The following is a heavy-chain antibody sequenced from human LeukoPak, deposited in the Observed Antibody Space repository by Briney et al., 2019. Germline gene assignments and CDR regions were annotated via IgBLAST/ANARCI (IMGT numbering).Heavy chain of an antibody. CDR2: ISGSGGST. J-gene: IGHJ4*02. CDR1: GFTFSSYA. Sequence: GGSLRLSCAASGFTFSSYAMSWVRQAPGKGLEWVSTISGSGGSTYYADSVKGRFTISRDNSKNTLYLQMNSLRAEDTAVYYCAKDGSRGGGSSWHFDYWGQGTLVTVSS. V-gene: IGHV3-23*01. CDR3: AKDGSRGGGSSWHFDY. D-gene: IGHD1-26*01.